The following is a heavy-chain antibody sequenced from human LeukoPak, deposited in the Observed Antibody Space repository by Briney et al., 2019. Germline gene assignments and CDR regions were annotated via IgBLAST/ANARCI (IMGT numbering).Heavy chain of an antibody. V-gene: IGHV3-30-3*01. CDR1: GFTFSSYA. J-gene: IGHJ4*02. D-gene: IGHD2-2*02. CDR2: ISYDGSNK. CDR3: ARGYNYFDY. Sequence: GGSLRLSCIASGFTFSSYAMHWVRQAPGKGLEWVAVISYDGSNKYYADSVKGRFTISRDNSKNTLYLQMNSLRAEDTAVYYCARGYNYFDYWGQGTLVTVSS.